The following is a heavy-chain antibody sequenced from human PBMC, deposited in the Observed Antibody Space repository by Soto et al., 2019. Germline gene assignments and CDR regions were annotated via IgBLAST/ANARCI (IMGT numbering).Heavy chain of an antibody. CDR2: IYYSGST. V-gene: IGHV4-31*03. Sequence: QVQLQESGPGLVKPSQTLSLTCTVSGGSISSGGYYWSWIRQHPGKGLEWIGYIYYSGSTYYNPSLNSRVTISVDTSKNQFSLKLSSVTAADTAVYYCARDSRYFDWLSLHDYYGMDVWGQGTTVTVSS. D-gene: IGHD3-9*01. J-gene: IGHJ6*02. CDR1: GGSISSGGYY. CDR3: ARDSRYFDWLSLHDYYGMDV.